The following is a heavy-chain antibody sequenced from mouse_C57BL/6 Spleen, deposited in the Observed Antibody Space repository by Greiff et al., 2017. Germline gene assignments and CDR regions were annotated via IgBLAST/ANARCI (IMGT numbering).Heavy chain of an antibody. CDR3: ASLIIQEYYAMDY. D-gene: IGHD2-4*01. V-gene: IGHV2-2*01. CDR2: IWSGGST. Sequence: QVQLQQSGPGLVQPSQRLSITCTVSGFSLTSYGVHWVRQSPGKGLEWLGVIWSGGSTDYNAAFIYRLSIREDNSKSQVFFKMNSLQADDTAIYYCASLIIQEYYAMDYWGQGTSVTVSS. J-gene: IGHJ4*01. CDR1: GFSLTSYG.